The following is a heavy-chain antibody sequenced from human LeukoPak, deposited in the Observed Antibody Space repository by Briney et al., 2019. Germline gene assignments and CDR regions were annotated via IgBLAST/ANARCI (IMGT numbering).Heavy chain of an antibody. V-gene: IGHV4-34*01. CDR2: INHSGST. J-gene: IGHJ4*02. CDR1: GGSFSGYY. D-gene: IGHD5-24*01. CDR3: AARGKRGLHPPSFDY. Sequence: SETLSLTCAVYGGSFSGYYWSWIRQPPGKGLDWIGEINHSGSTNYNPSLKSRVTISVDTSKNQFSLKLSSVTAADTAVYYCAARGKRGLHPPSFDYWAQGTLVTVSS.